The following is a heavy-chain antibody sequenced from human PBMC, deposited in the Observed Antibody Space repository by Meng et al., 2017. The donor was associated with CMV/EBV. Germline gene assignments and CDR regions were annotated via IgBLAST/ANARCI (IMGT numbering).Heavy chain of an antibody. CDR3: AAGIAVAGISVDY. V-gene: IGHV1-24*01. CDR1: GYTLTELS. D-gene: IGHD6-19*01. Sequence: QVQLVQSGXEVKKXXXTVKVCCKVSGYTLTELSMHWVRQAPGKGLEWMGGFDPEDGETIYAQKFQGRVTMTEDTSTDTAYMELSSLRSEDTAVYYCAAGIAVAGISVDYWGQGTLVTVSS. J-gene: IGHJ4*02. CDR2: FDPEDGET.